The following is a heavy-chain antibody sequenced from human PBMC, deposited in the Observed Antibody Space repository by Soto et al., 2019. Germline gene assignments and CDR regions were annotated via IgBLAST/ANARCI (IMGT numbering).Heavy chain of an antibody. V-gene: IGHV4-59*01. CDR3: ARDLWGYCGTDCYPLDV. CDR2: MYNTGST. CDR1: GGTISRYY. J-gene: IGHJ6*02. Sequence: QVQLQESGPGLGKPSETLSLTCTVSGGTISRYYWSWIRQPPGKGLEWIGYMYNTGSTVYNPSFKSRVTISVDTSKNQFSLKLNSVTAADTAVYYCARDLWGYCGTDCYPLDVWGQGTTVTVYS. D-gene: IGHD2-21*02.